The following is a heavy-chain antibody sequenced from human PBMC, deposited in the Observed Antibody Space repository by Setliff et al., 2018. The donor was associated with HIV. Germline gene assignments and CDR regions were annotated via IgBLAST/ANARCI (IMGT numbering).Heavy chain of an antibody. Sequence: SETLSLTCAVYGGPLSGHYWSWIRQPPGQGLEWIGETSHSGKTNYNPSLKSRVTISVDTSKNQFSLKLTSVTAADTAVYYCVTSSSWSSRLNFWGPG. J-gene: IGHJ4*02. D-gene: IGHD2-2*01. CDR2: TSHSGKT. CDR1: GGPLSGHY. CDR3: VTSSSWSSRLNF. V-gene: IGHV4-34*01.